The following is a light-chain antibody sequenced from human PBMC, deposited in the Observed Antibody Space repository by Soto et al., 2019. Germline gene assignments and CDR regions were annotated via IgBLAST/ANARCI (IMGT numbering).Light chain of an antibody. Sequence: EIVMTQSPGTLSVSPGGRADLSCRASQSVITNLAWYQHKPGQAPRLLIFDASTRATGIPARFSGSGSGTEFTLTISSLQSADVAVYYCQQYYTWPRGTFGQGTKVEV. CDR1: QSVITN. CDR3: QQYYTWPRGT. CDR2: DAS. V-gene: IGKV3-15*01. J-gene: IGKJ1*01.